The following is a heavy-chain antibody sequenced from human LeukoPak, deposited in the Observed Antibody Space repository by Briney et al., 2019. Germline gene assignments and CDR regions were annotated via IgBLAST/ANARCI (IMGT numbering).Heavy chain of an antibody. CDR1: GYTLTELS. Sequence: AASVKVSCKVSGYTLTELSMHWVRQAPGKGLEWMGGFDPEDGETIYAQKFQGRVTMTEDTSTDTAYMELSSLRSEDTAVYYCATVHYGDCGWSDYYGMDVWGQGTTVTVSS. D-gene: IGHD4-17*01. J-gene: IGHJ6*02. V-gene: IGHV1-24*01. CDR2: FDPEDGET. CDR3: ATVHYGDCGWSDYYGMDV.